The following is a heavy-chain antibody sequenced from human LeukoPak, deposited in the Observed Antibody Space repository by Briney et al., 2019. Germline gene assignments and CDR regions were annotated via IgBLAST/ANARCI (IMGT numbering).Heavy chain of an antibody. Sequence: GGSLRLSCAASGFIFNNYGLVWVRQAPGKGLEWVSAISNDGGGTTYADFVKGRFSVSRDNSKNTLFLQMNSLRAEDTAVYYCARDQVLTHYYDSSGYAISDYWGQGTLVTVSS. V-gene: IGHV3-23*01. J-gene: IGHJ4*02. CDR1: GFIFNNYG. D-gene: IGHD3-22*01. CDR3: ARDQVLTHYYDSSGYAISDY. CDR2: ISNDGGGT.